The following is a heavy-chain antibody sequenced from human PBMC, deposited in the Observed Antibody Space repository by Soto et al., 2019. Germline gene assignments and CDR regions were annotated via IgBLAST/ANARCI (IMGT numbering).Heavy chain of an antibody. D-gene: IGHD3-22*01. V-gene: IGHV1-2*02. CDR3: ARDPGYYYDSSGRPGHAFDI. Sequence: QVQLVQSGAEVKKPGASVKVSCKASGYTFTGYYMHWVRQAPGQGLEWMGWINPNSGGTNYAQKFKGRVTMTRDTSISTAYMELSRLRSDDTAVYYCARDPGYYYDSSGRPGHAFDIWGQGTMVTVSS. J-gene: IGHJ3*02. CDR2: INPNSGGT. CDR1: GYTFTGYY.